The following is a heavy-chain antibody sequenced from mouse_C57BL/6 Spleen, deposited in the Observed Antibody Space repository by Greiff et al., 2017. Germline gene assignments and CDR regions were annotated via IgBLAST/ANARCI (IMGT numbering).Heavy chain of an antibody. J-gene: IGHJ4*01. Sequence: QVQLQQSGAELVRPGTSVKVSCKASGYAFTNYLIEWVKQRPGQGLEWIGVINPGGGGTNYNEKFKGKATLTADKSSSTAYMKRSSLTAEDAAVYVCARGMDYWGQGTSVTVSS. CDR2: INPGGGGT. CDR1: GYAFTNYL. V-gene: IGHV1-54*01. CDR3: ARGMDY.